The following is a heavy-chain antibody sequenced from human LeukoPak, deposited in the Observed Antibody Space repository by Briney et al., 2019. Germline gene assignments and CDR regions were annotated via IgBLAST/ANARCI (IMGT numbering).Heavy chain of an antibody. CDR2: IYYSGST. V-gene: IGHV4-59*01. J-gene: IGHJ4*02. D-gene: IGHD3-22*01. CDR1: GGSISSYY. Sequence: SETLSLTCTVSGGSISSYYWNWIRQPPGKGLEWIGYIYYSGSTNYNPSLKSRVTTSVDTSKNQFSLKLSSVTAADTAVYYCTRERLGYYDRSGLDYWGQGTLVTVSS. CDR3: TRERLGYYDRSGLDY.